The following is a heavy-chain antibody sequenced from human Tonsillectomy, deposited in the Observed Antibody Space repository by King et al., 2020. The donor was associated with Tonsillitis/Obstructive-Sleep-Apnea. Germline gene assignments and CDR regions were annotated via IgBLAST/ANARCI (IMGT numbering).Heavy chain of an antibody. CDR3: AKDKARFLEWWGTHSVDY. V-gene: IGHV3-9*01. CDR2: ISWNSDTI. J-gene: IGHJ4*02. CDR1: GFTFDDYA. D-gene: IGHD3-3*01. Sequence: QLVQSGRGLVQPGRSLRLSCVASGFTFDDYAMHWVRQAPGKGLEWVSGISWNSDTIGFADSVKGRFTISRDNAKNSLYLQMNSLRAEDTAFYYCAKDKARFLEWWGTHSVDYWGQGTLVTVSS.